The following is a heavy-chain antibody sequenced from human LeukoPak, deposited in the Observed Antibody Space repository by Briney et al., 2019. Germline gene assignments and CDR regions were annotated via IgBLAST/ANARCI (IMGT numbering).Heavy chain of an antibody. J-gene: IGHJ3*02. Sequence: GASVKVSCKVSGYTLTELSMHWVRQAPGKGLEWMGGFDPEDGETIYAQKFQGRVTMTEDTSTDTAYMELSSLRSEDTAVYYCATKKEWCSSTSCYFAFDIWGQGTMVTVSS. V-gene: IGHV1-24*01. CDR3: ATKKEWCSSTSCYFAFDI. CDR2: FDPEDGET. CDR1: GYTLTELS. D-gene: IGHD2-2*01.